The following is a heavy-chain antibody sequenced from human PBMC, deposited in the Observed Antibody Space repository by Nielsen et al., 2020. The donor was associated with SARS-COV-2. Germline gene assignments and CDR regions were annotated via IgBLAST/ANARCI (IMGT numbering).Heavy chain of an antibody. CDR3: AKDMTGLSL. J-gene: IGHJ3*01. CDR1: GFTFSSYA. D-gene: IGHD1-14*01. V-gene: IGHV3-23*01. Sequence: GGSLRLSCEASGFTFSSYAMSWVRQAPGKGLEWVSAISGGGGSTYYADSVKGRFAISRDNSKNTLFLQMNSLRAEDTAVYYCAKDMTGLSLWGQGTMVTVSS. CDR2: ISGGGGST.